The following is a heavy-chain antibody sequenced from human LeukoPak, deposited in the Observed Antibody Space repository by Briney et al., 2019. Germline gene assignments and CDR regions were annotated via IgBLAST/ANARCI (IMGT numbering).Heavy chain of an antibody. CDR2: IYYSGST. V-gene: IGHV4-59*01. D-gene: IGHD6-13*01. CDR1: GGSISSYY. Sequence: PSETLSLTCTVSGGSISSYYWSWIRQPPGKGLEWIGYIYYSGSTNYNPSLKSRVTISVDTSKNQFSLKLSSVTAADTAVYYCASRSSSWSPYYYYGMDVWGKGTTVTVSS. J-gene: IGHJ6*04. CDR3: ASRSSSWSPYYYYGMDV.